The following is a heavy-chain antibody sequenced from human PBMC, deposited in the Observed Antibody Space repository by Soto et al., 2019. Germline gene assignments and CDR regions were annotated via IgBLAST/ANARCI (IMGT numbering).Heavy chain of an antibody. J-gene: IGHJ4*02. D-gene: IGHD3-3*01. V-gene: IGHV3-30*18. CDR2: ISYDGSNK. CDR1: GFTFSSYG. Sequence: GGSLRLSCAASGFTFSSYGMHWVRQAPGKGLEWVAVISYDGSNKYYADSVKGRFTISRDNSKNTLYLQMNSLRAEDTAVYYCAKDYDFWSGYSYYFDYWGQGTLVTVSS. CDR3: AKDYDFWSGYSYYFDY.